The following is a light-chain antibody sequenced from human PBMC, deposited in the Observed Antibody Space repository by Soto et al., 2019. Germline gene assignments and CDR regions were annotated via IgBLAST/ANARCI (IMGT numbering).Light chain of an antibody. J-gene: IGKJ1*01. V-gene: IGKV2-28*01. Sequence: DIVMTQSPLSLPVTPGEPASISCRSSQSLLHSNGYNYLDWYLQKPGQSPQLLIYLGSNRASGVPDRFRGRGSGTDFTLKISRVEAEDVGVDYCMQALQTPRTFGQGPKVEI. CDR2: LGS. CDR1: QSLLHSNGYNY. CDR3: MQALQTPRT.